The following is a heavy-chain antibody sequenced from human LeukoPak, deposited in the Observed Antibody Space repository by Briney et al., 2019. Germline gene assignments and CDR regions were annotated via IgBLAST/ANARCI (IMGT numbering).Heavy chain of an antibody. V-gene: IGHV2-70*11. CDR1: GFSLSTSEMC. Sequence: SGPTLVNPTQTLTLTCTFSGFSLSTSEMCVSWIRQPPGKALEWLARIDWDDEKYYSTSLKTRLTISKDTSKNQVVLTVTNMDPVDTATYYCARINLQGYRYCFDPWGQGTLVTVSS. CDR3: ARINLQGYRYCFDP. J-gene: IGHJ5*02. D-gene: IGHD5-18*01. CDR2: IDWDDEK.